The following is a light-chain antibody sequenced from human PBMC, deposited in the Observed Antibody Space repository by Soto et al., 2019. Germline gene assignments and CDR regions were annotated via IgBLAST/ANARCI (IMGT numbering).Light chain of an antibody. CDR2: GVY. J-gene: IGKJ1*01. V-gene: IGKV1-5*01. Sequence: IQMTQSPSTLSASVGDRVTLTCRARECFSRRLAWSRQKPRKAPEPLLYGVYSVERGVPSRFRGSGSGTGFTLPISSLQPDDCATYYSEPYKRYWPVGQRAKVDIK. CDR3: EPYKRYWP. CDR1: ECFSRR.